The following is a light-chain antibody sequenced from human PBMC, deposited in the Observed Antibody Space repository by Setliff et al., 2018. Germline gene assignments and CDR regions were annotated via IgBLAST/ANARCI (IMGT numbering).Light chain of an antibody. Sequence: QSVLAQPAAVSGSPGRSITISCTGTSSDIGGYNYVSWYQQHPGKAPKLMIYEVSKRPSGVSDRFSGSKSANTASLTISGLQAEDEADYYCLSYTTKTTHALFGGGTQLTVL. CDR2: EVS. CDR1: SSDIGGYNY. J-gene: IGLJ2*01. V-gene: IGLV2-14*03. CDR3: LSYTTKTTHAL.